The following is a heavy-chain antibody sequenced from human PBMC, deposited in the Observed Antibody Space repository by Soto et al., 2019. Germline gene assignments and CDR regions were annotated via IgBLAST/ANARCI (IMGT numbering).Heavy chain of an antibody. J-gene: IGHJ5*02. CDR3: AREGLYGSGSYSWFDP. CDR2: IYYGGST. CDR1: GGSISSGDYY. D-gene: IGHD3-10*01. V-gene: IGHV4-30-4*01. Sequence: PSETLSLTCTVSGGSISSGDYYWSWIRQPPGKGLEWIGYIYYGGSTYYNPSLKSRVTISVDTSKNQFSLKLSSVTAADTAVYYCAREGLYGSGSYSWFDPWGQGTLVTVSS.